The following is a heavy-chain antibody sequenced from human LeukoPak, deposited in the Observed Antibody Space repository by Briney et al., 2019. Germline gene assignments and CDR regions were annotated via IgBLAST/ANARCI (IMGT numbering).Heavy chain of an antibody. Sequence: SEALSLTCIDSRGSISRYYWSWMRQPPGKGLGWVGYIYYRGSTNYNTSIQCRVTISAHKSKKQTPLKRRYVTAEDTVVYYCARGRGELRCLEWLSHYYYYMDVWGKGTTVTVSS. CDR2: IYYRGST. J-gene: IGHJ6*03. D-gene: IGHD3-3*01. V-gene: IGHV4-59*01. CDR3: ARGRGELRCLEWLSHYYYYMDV. CDR1: RGSISRYY.